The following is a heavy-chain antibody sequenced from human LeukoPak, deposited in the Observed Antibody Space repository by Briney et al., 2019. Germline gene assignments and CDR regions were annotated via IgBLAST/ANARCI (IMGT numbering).Heavy chain of an antibody. Sequence: GGSLRLSCAASGFTVSSNYMSWVRQAPGKGLEWVSVIYSGGRTYYADSVKGRFTISRDNSKNTLYLQMDSLRAEDTAVYYCTRESNSGYYLSYWGQGTLVTVSS. J-gene: IGHJ4*02. CDR2: IYSGGRT. CDR3: TRESNSGYYLSY. V-gene: IGHV3-66*01. D-gene: IGHD3-22*01. CDR1: GFTVSSNY.